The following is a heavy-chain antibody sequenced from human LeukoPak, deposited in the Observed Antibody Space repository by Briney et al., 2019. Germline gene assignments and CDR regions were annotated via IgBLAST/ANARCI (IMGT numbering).Heavy chain of an antibody. Sequence: GGSLRLSCAASGFTVSSNYMSWVRQAPGKGLEWVTVIYSGGSTYYADSVKGRFTISRDNSKNTLYLQMNSLRAEDTAVYYCAREGGDYYGSGSYSGFDYWGQGTLVTVSS. V-gene: IGHV3-66*01. J-gene: IGHJ4*02. CDR3: AREGGDYYGSGSYSGFDY. CDR1: GFTVSSNY. CDR2: IYSGGST. D-gene: IGHD3-10*01.